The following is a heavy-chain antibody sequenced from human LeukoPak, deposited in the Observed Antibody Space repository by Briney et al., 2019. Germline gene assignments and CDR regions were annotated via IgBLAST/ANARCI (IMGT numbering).Heavy chain of an antibody. V-gene: IGHV4-59*12. D-gene: IGHD4-23*01. CDR2: IYYSGSP. J-gene: IGHJ4*02. CDR1: NGSISSYY. Sequence: SETLSLTCTVSNGSISSYYWGWIRQPPGKGLEWIGDIYYSGSPNYNPSLQSRVTISVDTSKNQFSLKLSSVTAADTAVYYCARVADYGGTYWGQGTLVTVSS. CDR3: ARVADYGGTY.